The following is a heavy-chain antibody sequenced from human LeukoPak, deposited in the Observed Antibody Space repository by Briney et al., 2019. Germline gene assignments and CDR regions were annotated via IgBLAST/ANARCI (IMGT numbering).Heavy chain of an antibody. CDR3: ATADKWEPLDY. J-gene: IGHJ4*02. CDR2: ISAYTGNT. D-gene: IGHD1-26*01. Sequence: ASVKVSCKTSDYTFSNYGITWVRQAPGQGLEWMGWISAYTGNTTFAQKFQGRVTMTTDTTSSTAYMELRSLRPEDTAVYYCATADKWEPLDYWGQVTLVAVSS. CDR1: DYTFSNYG. V-gene: IGHV1-18*01.